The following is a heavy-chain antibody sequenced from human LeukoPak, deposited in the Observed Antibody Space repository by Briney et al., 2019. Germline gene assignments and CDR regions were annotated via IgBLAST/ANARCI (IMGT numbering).Heavy chain of an antibody. V-gene: IGHV4-59*08. Sequence: SETLSLTRTVSGGSISDYYWRWIRQPTGKGLECIGYFHYSGSTNYNPSLKSRVTISADTSENQFSLKVTSVTAADTAVYYCARLGQPNAFDVWGQGTMVTVSS. CDR3: ARLGQPNAFDV. J-gene: IGHJ3*01. D-gene: IGHD3-16*01. CDR1: GGSISDYY. CDR2: FHYSGST.